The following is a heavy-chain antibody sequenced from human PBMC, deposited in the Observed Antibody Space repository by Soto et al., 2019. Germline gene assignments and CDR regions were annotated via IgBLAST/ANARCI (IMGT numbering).Heavy chain of an antibody. CDR3: VKDIHEQWLVSHFEY. CDR1: GFTFESYA. D-gene: IGHD6-19*01. V-gene: IGHV3-9*01. J-gene: IGHJ4*02. Sequence: EVQLVESGGGSVQPGRSLRLSCVASGFTFESYAMHWVRQVPGKGLEWVSGISWNSGSIGYEDSVQGRFTISRDNAQKYLYLEMKSLRVEDTAFYYCVKDIHEQWLVSHFEYWGQGALVTVSS. CDR2: ISWNSGSI.